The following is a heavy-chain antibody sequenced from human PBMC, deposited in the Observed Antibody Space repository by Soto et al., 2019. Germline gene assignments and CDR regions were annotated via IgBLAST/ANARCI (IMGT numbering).Heavy chain of an antibody. J-gene: IGHJ6*02. Sequence: PSETLSLTCAVYGGSVNGYYWNWIRQPPGKGLEWIGEINHTGGTHYNPSLKSRVTMSVDTSKNQFSLRLSSVTAADTAIYYCARGLVIRPYYYHGMDVWGQGTTVTVSS. CDR3: ARGLVIRPYYYHGMDV. D-gene: IGHD3-9*01. CDR1: GGSVNGYY. V-gene: IGHV4-34*01. CDR2: INHTGGT.